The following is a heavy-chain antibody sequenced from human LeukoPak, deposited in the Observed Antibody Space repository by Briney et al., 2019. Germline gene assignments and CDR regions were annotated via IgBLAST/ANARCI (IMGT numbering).Heavy chain of an antibody. D-gene: IGHD3-22*01. CDR1: GYTFTGYY. Sequence: ASVKVSCKASGYTFTGYYMHWVRQAPGQGLEWMGWINPNSGGTNYAQKFQGRVTMTRDTSISTAYMELSRLRSDDTAVYYCAIIDYYDSSGYHGHDAFDIWGQGTMVTVSS. J-gene: IGHJ3*02. CDR3: AIIDYYDSSGYHGHDAFDI. V-gene: IGHV1-2*02. CDR2: INPNSGGT.